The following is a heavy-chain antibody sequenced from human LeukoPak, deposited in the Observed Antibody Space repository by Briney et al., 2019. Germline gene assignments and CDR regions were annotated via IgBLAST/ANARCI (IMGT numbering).Heavy chain of an antibody. D-gene: IGHD1-26*01. CDR2: IIPILGIA. CDR3: ARPSLNSGSYWFDY. J-gene: IGHJ4*02. V-gene: IGHV1-69*04. CDR1: GGTFSSYA. Sequence: ASVKVSCKASGGTFSSYAISWVRQAPGQGLEWMGRIIPILGIANYAQKFQGRVTITADKSTSTAYMELSSLRSDDTAVYYCARPSLNSGSYWFDYWGQGTLVTVSS.